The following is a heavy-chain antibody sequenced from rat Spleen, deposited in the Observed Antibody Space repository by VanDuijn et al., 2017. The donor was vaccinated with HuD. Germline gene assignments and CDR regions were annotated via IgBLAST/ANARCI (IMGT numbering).Heavy chain of an antibody. D-gene: IGHD1-1*01. Sequence: EVQLVESGGGLVQPGRSLKLSCAASGFTFSSFAMAWVRQAPKKGLEWVATITSGGSNKYYPDSVKGRFTISRDNAKSTLYLQMDSLRSEDTATYYCAKGLITGYVMDAWGQGASVTVSS. V-gene: IGHV5-25*01. J-gene: IGHJ4*01. CDR2: ITSGGSNK. CDR1: GFTFSSFA. CDR3: AKGLITGYVMDA.